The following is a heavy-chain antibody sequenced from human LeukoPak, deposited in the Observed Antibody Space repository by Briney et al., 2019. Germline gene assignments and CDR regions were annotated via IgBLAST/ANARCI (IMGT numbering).Heavy chain of an antibody. V-gene: IGHV3-7*03. CDR3: ARGGGLDV. CDR2: INHNGNVN. CDR1: GFTFSSYW. J-gene: IGHJ6*02. D-gene: IGHD3-16*01. Sequence: GGSLRLSCAASGFTFSSYWMNWARQAPGKGLEWVASINHNGNVNYYVDSVKGRFTISRDNAKNSLYLQMSTLRAEDTAVYFCARGGGLDVWGQGATVTVSS.